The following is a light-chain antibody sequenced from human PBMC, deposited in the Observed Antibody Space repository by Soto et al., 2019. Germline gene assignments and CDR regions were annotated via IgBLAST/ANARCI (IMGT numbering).Light chain of an antibody. Sequence: EVVLTQSPGTLSLSPGERATVSCRPSQSVSSSYLAWYQQKPGQAPRLLIYGASSRATGIPDRFSGSGSGTDFTLTISRLEPEDLAVYYCQQYGSSPTWTFGQGTKVDIK. CDR1: QSVSSSY. CDR2: GAS. V-gene: IGKV3-20*01. CDR3: QQYGSSPTWT. J-gene: IGKJ1*01.